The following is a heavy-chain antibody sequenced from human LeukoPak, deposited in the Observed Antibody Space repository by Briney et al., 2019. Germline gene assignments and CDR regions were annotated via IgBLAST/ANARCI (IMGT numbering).Heavy chain of an antibody. CDR3: ATWSGSYYYF. CDR1: GYTLTELA. CDR2: FDPEDIET. V-gene: IGHV1-24*01. J-gene: IGHJ4*02. D-gene: IGHD3-10*01. Sequence: GASVKVSCKVSGYTLTELAIHWVRQAPGKGLEWMGGFDPEDIETIYAQTFQGRLTMTEDKSSDTAYMEMSSLRSEDTAVYYCATWSGSYYYFWGQGTLVTVSS.